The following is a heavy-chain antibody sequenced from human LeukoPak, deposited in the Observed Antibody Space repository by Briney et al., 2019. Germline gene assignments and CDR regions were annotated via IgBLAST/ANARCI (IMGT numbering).Heavy chain of an antibody. CDR2: IYYSGST. CDR3: ARVTGGYSYGSAYFDS. J-gene: IGHJ4*02. CDR1: GGSISSGGYY. D-gene: IGHD5-18*01. Sequence: SETLSLTCTVSGGSISSGGYYWSWIRQHPGKGLEWIGYIYYSGSTYYNPSLKSRVTISVDTSRNQFSLKLNSVIAADTAVYYCARVTGGYSYGSAYFDSWGQGTLVTVSS. V-gene: IGHV4-31*03.